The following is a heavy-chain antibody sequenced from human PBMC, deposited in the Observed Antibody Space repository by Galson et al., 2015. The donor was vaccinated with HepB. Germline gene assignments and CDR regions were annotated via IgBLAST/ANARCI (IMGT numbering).Heavy chain of an antibody. J-gene: IGHJ5*02. CDR2: IIPIFGTA. V-gene: IGHV1-69*13. CDR3: ARDHPVAGVYWFDP. Sequence: SVKVSCKASGGTFSSYAISWVRQAPGQGLEWMGGIIPIFGTANYAQKFQGRVTITADAPTSTAYMELSSLRSEDTAVYYCARDHPVAGVYWFDPWGQGTLVTVSS. D-gene: IGHD6-19*01. CDR1: GGTFSSYA.